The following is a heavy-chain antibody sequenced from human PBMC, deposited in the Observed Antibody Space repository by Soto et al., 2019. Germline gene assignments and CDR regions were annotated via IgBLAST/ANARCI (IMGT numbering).Heavy chain of an antibody. Sequence: SETVSRTCAVYGGSFSGYYWTWIRQTPGKGLEWIGEIHHSGRTNYNPSLKSRVSISADTSKTQFSLNLTSVTAADTAVYYCARGECSSNYCFTRWALDIWGQGTVVTVSS. J-gene: IGHJ3*02. CDR1: GGSFSGYY. CDR2: IHHSGRT. CDR3: ARGECSSNYCFTRWALDI. V-gene: IGHV4-34*01. D-gene: IGHD2-2*01.